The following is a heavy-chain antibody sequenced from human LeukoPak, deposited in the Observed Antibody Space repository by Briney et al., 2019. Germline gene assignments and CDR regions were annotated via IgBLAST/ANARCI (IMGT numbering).Heavy chain of an antibody. CDR1: GYTFTGYY. Sequence: ASVKVSCKASGYTFTGYYMHWVRQAPGQGLEWMGWINPNTDGTNYAQKFQGRVTMTRNTSISTAYMELSRLRSDDTAVYHSARDPGNPAMVPFDYWGQGTLVTVSS. CDR3: ARDPGNPAMVPFDY. J-gene: IGHJ4*02. D-gene: IGHD5-18*01. CDR2: INPNTDGT. V-gene: IGHV1-2*02.